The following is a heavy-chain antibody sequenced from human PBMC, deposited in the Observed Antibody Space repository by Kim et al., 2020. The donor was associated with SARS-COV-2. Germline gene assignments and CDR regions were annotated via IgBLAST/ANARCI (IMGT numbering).Heavy chain of an antibody. CDR2: ISSSSRTI. CDR3: ATVLSNDSNY. J-gene: IGHJ4*02. CDR1: GFTFSNYN. V-gene: IGHV3-48*01. D-gene: IGHD1-1*01. Sequence: GGSLRLSCSASGFTFSNYNMNWVRQAPGKGLEWVSFISSSSRTIYYADSVKGRFTISRDNAENSLFLQMNGLRAEDTALYYCATVLSNDSNYWGQGTLVIVSS.